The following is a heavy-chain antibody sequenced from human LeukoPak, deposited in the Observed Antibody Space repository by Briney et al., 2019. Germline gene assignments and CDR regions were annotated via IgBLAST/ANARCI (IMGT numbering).Heavy chain of an antibody. V-gene: IGHV3-30*18. CDR3: AKDGVGSSWYRQYYYGMDV. J-gene: IGHJ6*02. Sequence: GGSLRLSCAASGFTFSSYGMHWVRQAPGKGLEWVAVISYDGSNKYYADSVKGRFTISRDNSKNTLYLQMNSLRAEDTAVYYCAKDGVGSSWYRQYYYGMDVWGQGTLVTVSS. D-gene: IGHD6-13*01. CDR1: GFTFSSYG. CDR2: ISYDGSNK.